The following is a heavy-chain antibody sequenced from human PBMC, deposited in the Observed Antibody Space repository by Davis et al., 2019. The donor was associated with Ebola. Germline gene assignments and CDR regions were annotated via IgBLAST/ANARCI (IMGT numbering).Heavy chain of an antibody. Sequence: GESLKISCGASGFSFSTFGMHWVRQAPGKGLEWVAFIRNDGSNEYYADSVKGRFTISRDNSKSTLYLQMDSLRVEDTAVYYCARDGYCRGSSCFYFYYGLDVWGKGTTVTVSS. CDR2: IRNDGSNE. CDR1: GFSFSTFG. D-gene: IGHD2-2*01. CDR3: ARDGYCRGSSCFYFYYGLDV. V-gene: IGHV3-30*02. J-gene: IGHJ6*04.